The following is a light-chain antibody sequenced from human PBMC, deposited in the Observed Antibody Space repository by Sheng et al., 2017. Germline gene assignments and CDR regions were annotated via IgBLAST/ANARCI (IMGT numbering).Light chain of an antibody. CDR3: QVWDPEV. Sequence: SYVLTQPPSVSVAPGKTARITCGGNNIGSKSVHWYQQKPGQAPVLVIYYDSDRPSGIPERFSGSNSGNTATLTISRVEAGDEADYYCQVWDPEVFGGGTKLTVL. CDR2: YDS. J-gene: IGLJ3*02. V-gene: IGLV3-21*04. CDR1: NIGSKS.